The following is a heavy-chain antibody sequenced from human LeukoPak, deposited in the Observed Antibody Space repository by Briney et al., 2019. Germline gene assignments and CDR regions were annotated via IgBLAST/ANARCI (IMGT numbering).Heavy chain of an antibody. Sequence: ETLSLTCPVSGGSISSSSYYWGWIRQPPGKGLEWIGSIYYSGSTYYNPSLKSRVTISVDTSKNQFSLKLSSVTAADTAVYYCATLSGSYYADYYFDYWGQGTLVTVSS. V-gene: IGHV4-39*01. CDR1: GGSISSSSYY. CDR2: IYYSGST. J-gene: IGHJ4*02. D-gene: IGHD1-26*01. CDR3: ATLSGSYYADYYFDY.